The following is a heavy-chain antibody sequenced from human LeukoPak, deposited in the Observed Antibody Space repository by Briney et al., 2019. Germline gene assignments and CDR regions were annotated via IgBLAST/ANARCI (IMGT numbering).Heavy chain of an antibody. V-gene: IGHV4-4*07. CDR3: ARSSGLGSPYGGYWFDP. D-gene: IGHD3-10*01. J-gene: IGHJ5*02. Sequence: SETLSLTCTVSGGSISNYYWSWIRQPAGKGLEWIGRMYTSENTTYNPSLKSRVTMSVDTSKKQFSLKLSSVTAADTAVYYCARSSGLGSPYGGYWFDPWGQGALVTVSS. CDR1: GGSISNYY. CDR2: MYTSENT.